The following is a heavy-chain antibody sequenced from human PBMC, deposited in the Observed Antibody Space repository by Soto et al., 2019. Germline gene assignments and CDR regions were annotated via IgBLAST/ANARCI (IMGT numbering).Heavy chain of an antibody. CDR2: ISGSGGST. J-gene: IGHJ4*02. CDR3: AYSSTPFDY. Sequence: EVQLLESGGGLVQPGGSLRLSCAASGFTFSSYAMSWVRQAPGKGLEWVSAISGSGGSTYYADSVKGRSTISRDNSKNTRYLQMNSVRAEDTGVYNCAYSSTPFDYWGQGTLVTVSS. CDR1: GFTFSSYA. V-gene: IGHV3-23*01. D-gene: IGHD6-13*01.